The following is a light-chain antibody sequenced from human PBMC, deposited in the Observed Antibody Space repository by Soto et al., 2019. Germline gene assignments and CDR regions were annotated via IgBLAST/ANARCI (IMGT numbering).Light chain of an antibody. CDR2: EVT. J-gene: IGLJ1*01. Sequence: QSALTQPASVSGSPGQSITISCTGTSSDVGRFNFVSRFQQHPGKAPKLLIYEVTKRPSGVSNRFSGSKSGNTASLTISGLQTEDEADYYCSSYTTRSTYVFGTGTKLTVL. CDR3: SSYTTRSTYV. V-gene: IGLV2-14*01. CDR1: SSDVGRFNF.